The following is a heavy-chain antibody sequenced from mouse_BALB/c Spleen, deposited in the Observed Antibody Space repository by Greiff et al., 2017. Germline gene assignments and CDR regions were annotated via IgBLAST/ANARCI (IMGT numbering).Heavy chain of an antibody. CDR2: ISYSGST. Sequence: DVKLVESGPSLVKPSQTLSLTCSVTGDSITSGYWNWIRKFPGNKLEYMGYISYSGSTYYNPSLKSRISIIRDTSKNQYYLQLNSVTTEDTATYYCARLGLRRDWYFDVWGAGTTVTVSS. V-gene: IGHV3-8*02. J-gene: IGHJ1*01. D-gene: IGHD2-2*01. CDR3: ARLGLRRDWYFDV. CDR1: GDSITSGY.